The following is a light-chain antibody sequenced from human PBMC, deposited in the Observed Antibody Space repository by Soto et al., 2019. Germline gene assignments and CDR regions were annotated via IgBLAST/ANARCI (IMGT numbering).Light chain of an antibody. Sequence: IQMTQSPSSLSASVGDRVTITCQASQDISNYLNWYQQKPGQAPKLLIYAASNLYTGVPSRFSGSRSGTEFTLTISSLQPEDFASYYCLQDYGDSWTFGQGTKVEIE. J-gene: IGKJ1*01. V-gene: IGKV1-6*01. CDR2: AAS. CDR3: LQDYGDSWT. CDR1: QDISNY.